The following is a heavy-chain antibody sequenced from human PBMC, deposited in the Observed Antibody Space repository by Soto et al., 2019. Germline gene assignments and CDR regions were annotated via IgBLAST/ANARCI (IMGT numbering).Heavy chain of an antibody. CDR3: AHFMGSYDSSGFDY. Sequence: QITLKESGPTLVKPTQTLTLTCTFSGFSLSTSGVGVGWIRQPPGKALEWLALIYWDDDKRYSPSLKSRLTTSPNTPKNPVVLTMTNMDPVDTATYYCAHFMGSYDSSGFDYWGQGTLVTVSS. V-gene: IGHV2-5*02. D-gene: IGHD3-22*01. J-gene: IGHJ4*02. CDR2: IYWDDDK. CDR1: GFSLSTSGVG.